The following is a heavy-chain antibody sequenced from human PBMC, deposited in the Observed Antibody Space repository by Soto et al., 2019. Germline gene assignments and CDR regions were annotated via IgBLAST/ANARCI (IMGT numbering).Heavy chain of an antibody. CDR2: INPNSGGT. CDR1: GYTFTGYY. CDR3: AREICLQFVEYYYYVIYL. J-gene: IGHJ6*02. Sequence: ASEKVYCKASGYTFTGYYMHWVRQAPGQGLEWMGWINPNSGGTNYAQKFQGRVTMTRDTSISTAYMELSRLRSDDTAVYYCAREICLQFVEYYYYVIYLCGQGTTVTVFS. V-gene: IGHV1-2*02. D-gene: IGHD2-15*01.